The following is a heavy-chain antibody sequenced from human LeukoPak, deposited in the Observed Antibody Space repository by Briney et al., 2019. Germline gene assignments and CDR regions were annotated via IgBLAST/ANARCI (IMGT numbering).Heavy chain of an antibody. D-gene: IGHD3-22*01. CDR2: INPNSGGT. CDR1: GYTFTGYC. J-gene: IGHJ4*02. V-gene: IGHV1-2*06. Sequence: ASVKVSCKASGYTFTGYCMHWVRQAPGQGLEWMGRINPNSGGTNYAQKFQGRVTMTRDTSISTAYMELSRLRSDDTAVYYCARGDMIVVVTPYDYWGQGTLVTVSS. CDR3: ARGDMIVVVTPYDY.